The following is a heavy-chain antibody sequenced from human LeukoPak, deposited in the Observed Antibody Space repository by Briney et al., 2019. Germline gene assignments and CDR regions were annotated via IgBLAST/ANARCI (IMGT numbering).Heavy chain of an antibody. Sequence: SETLSLTCTVSGGSLSSYYCTWIRQPPGKGLEWIGYISYSGSTNYTPSLTRRVTISLDTSKNQVSLKLTSVTAAYTAVYYCTRTAPLGYSYGQETWGQGTLVTVSS. D-gene: IGHD5-18*01. CDR3: TRTAPLGYSYGQET. CDR1: GGSLSSYY. CDR2: ISYSGST. V-gene: IGHV4-59*01. J-gene: IGHJ4*02.